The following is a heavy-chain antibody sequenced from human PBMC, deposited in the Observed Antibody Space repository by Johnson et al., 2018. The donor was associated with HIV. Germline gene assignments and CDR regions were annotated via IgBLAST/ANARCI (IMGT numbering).Heavy chain of an antibody. Sequence: QVQLVESGGGVVQPGRSLRLSCAASGFTISSYGMHWVRQAPGKGLEWVAVISYGGSNKYYADSVKGRFTVSRDNSKNTLYLQMNSLRAEDTAVYYCAREPRGPSSGSRIPDAFDIWGQGTMVTVSS. V-gene: IGHV3-30*03. J-gene: IGHJ3*02. D-gene: IGHD3-10*01. CDR1: GFTISSYG. CDR2: ISYGGSNK. CDR3: AREPRGPSSGSRIPDAFDI.